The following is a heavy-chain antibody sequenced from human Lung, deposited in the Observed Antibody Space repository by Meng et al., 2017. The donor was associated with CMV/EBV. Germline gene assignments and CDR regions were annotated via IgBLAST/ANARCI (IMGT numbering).Heavy chain of an antibody. V-gene: IGHV2-26*01. Sequence: GPTLVXPTEILTLPCTVLGFPLTNARMGVSWIRQPPGKALEWLAHIFSNDEKSYSTSLKSRLTISKDTSKSQVVLTMTNMDPVDTATYYCARGLADYDCWSGYYNYYGMGVWGQGXTVTVSS. J-gene: IGHJ6*02. CDR1: GFPLTNARMG. CDR2: IFSNDEK. D-gene: IGHD3-3*01. CDR3: ARGLADYDCWSGYYNYYGMGV.